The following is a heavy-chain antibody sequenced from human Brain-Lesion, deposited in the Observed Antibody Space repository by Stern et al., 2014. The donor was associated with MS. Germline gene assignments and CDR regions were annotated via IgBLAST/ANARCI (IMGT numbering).Heavy chain of an antibody. CDR1: GGSVSSTSYA. CDR2: IYYRGNT. D-gene: IGHD2-15*01. Sequence: VQLLESGPGLVKPSETLSLTCTVAGGSVSSTSYAWAWIRQPPGKGLEWIGTIYYRGNTYYSPSLKSRLTISLDTSKNQFSLQLRFVTAADTAVYYCAGEEDIRYCSGGSCTGNWFDPWGQGTLVTVSS. V-gene: IGHV4-39*01. CDR3: AGEEDIRYCSGGSCTGNWFDP. J-gene: IGHJ5*02.